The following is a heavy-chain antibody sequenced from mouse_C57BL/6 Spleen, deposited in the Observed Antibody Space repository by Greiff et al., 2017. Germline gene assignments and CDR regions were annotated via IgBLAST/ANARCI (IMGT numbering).Heavy chain of an antibody. D-gene: IGHD2-1*01. CDR1: GFNIKDDY. CDR3: TTPGNYDWYFDV. CDR2: IDPENGDP. V-gene: IGHV14-4*01. Sequence: VQLQQSGAELVRPGASVKLSCTASGFNIKDDYMHWVKQRPEQGLEWIGWIDPENGDPEYASKFQGKATITADTSSNTAYLQLSSLTSEDTAVYYCTTPGNYDWYFDVWGTGTTVTVSS. J-gene: IGHJ1*03.